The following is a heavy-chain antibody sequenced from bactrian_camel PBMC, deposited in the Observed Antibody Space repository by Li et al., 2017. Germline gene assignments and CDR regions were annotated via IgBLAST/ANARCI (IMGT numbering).Heavy chain of an antibody. CDR1: GHSRGSNC. CDR3: AAGGVPYGGKCDLDPNAFGY. CDR2: IRRSGGET. D-gene: IGHD6*01. Sequence: HVQLVESGGGSVQAGGSLRLSCVVSGHSRGSNCVGWYRLPPGRAPAEREGIAAIRRSGGETWYAGSVKGRFTVSQGSSKNTVHLEMLNLKPEDTGRYYCAAGGVPYGGKCDLDPNAFGYWGQGTQVTVS. J-gene: IGHJ6*01. V-gene: IGHV3-3*01.